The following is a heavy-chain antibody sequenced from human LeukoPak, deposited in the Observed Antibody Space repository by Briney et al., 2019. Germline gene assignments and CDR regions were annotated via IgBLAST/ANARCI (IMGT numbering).Heavy chain of an antibody. CDR2: ISVSGVSI. CDR3: AKDGDSKLHGYYFDY. J-gene: IGHJ4*02. Sequence: GSLRLSCSGSGFTFSSHALSWVRQAPGKGLEWISSISVSGVSIFYGDAVTGRFTISRDNSKNTLYLEMKSLRAEDTAVYYCAKDGDSKLHGYYFDYWGQGTLVTVSS. V-gene: IGHV3-23*01. D-gene: IGHD2-2*03. CDR1: GFTFSSHA.